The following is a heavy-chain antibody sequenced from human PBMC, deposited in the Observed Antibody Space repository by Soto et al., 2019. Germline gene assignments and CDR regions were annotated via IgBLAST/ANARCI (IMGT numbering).Heavy chain of an antibody. CDR3: ARESSRRTYYYGSGSPDYYYGMDV. Sequence: QVPLVQSGAEVKKPGASVKVSCKASGYTFTGYYMHWVRQAPGQGLEWMGWINPNSGGTNYAQKFQGWVTMTRDTSISTAYMELSRLRSDDTAVYYCARESSRRTYYYGSGSPDYYYGMDVWGQGATVTVSS. D-gene: IGHD3-10*01. CDR1: GYTFTGYY. CDR2: INPNSGGT. V-gene: IGHV1-2*04. J-gene: IGHJ6*02.